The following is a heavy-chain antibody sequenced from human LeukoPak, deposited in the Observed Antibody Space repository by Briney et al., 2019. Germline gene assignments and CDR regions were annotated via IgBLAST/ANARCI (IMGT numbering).Heavy chain of an antibody. CDR3: ARDAFDI. Sequence: SETLSLTCAVSGGSISSGGYSWSWIRQPPGKGLEWIGYIYYSGSTNYNPSLKSRVTISVDTSKNQFSLKLSSVTAADTAVYYCARDAFDIWGQGTMVTVSS. J-gene: IGHJ3*02. CDR1: GGSISSGGYS. V-gene: IGHV4-61*08. CDR2: IYYSGST.